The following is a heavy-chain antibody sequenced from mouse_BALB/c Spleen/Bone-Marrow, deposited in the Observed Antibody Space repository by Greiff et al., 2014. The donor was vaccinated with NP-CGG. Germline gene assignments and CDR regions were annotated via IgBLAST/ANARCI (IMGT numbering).Heavy chain of an antibody. Sequence: EVMLVESGGGLVKPGGSLKLSCAASGFTFSSYAMSWVRQTPEKRLEWVATISSGGSYTYYPDSVKGRFTISRDNAKNTLYLQMSSLRSEDTAMYYCARLGDGYSPFAYWGQGTLVTVSA. D-gene: IGHD2-3*01. CDR3: ARLGDGYSPFAY. J-gene: IGHJ3*01. CDR2: ISSGGSYT. CDR1: GFTFSSYA. V-gene: IGHV5-9-1*01.